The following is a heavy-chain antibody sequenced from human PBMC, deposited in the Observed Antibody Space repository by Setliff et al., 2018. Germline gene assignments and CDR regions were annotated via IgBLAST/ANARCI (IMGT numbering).Heavy chain of an antibody. D-gene: IGHD3-10*01. J-gene: IGHJ6*03. V-gene: IGHV1-46*01. CDR1: GYTLSKYY. CDR2: INPSGGLT. CDR3: AKENTGFYYHYYMDV. Sequence: GASVKVSCKASGYTLSKYYMHWVRQAPGQGLEWMGIINPSGGLTKYAQKFQGRVTMTSDTSTNTVYLEVSSLRSEDTAVYYCAKENTGFYYHYYMDVWGKGTTVTVSS.